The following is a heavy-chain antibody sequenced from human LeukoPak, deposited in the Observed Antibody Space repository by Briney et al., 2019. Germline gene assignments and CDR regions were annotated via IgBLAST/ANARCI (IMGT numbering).Heavy chain of an antibody. Sequence: GRSLRLSCAASGFTFTNYAMSWVRQAPGKGLEWVSAVSDSGSDTYYADSVKGRFTISKDKSKNTVFLQMNSLRVEDTAIYYCAKRVPYSSSSVYFDYWGRGTLVTVSS. CDR1: GFTFTNYA. V-gene: IGHV3-23*01. CDR2: VSDSGSDT. J-gene: IGHJ4*02. D-gene: IGHD6-6*01. CDR3: AKRVPYSSSSVYFDY.